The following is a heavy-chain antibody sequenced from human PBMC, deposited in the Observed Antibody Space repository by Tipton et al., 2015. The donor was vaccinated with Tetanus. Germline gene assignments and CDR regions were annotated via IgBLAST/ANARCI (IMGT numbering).Heavy chain of an antibody. Sequence: TLSLTCTVSGGSISSGGYYWSWIRQHPGKGLEWIGDIYYSGSTYYNPSLKSRVTISVDTPKNQFSLQLNSVTAADTAVYYCARDRARGARGWNYFDFWGQGTLATVSS. J-gene: IGHJ4*02. CDR3: ARDRARGARGWNYFDF. CDR1: GGSISSGGYY. CDR2: IYYSGST. V-gene: IGHV4-31*03. D-gene: IGHD1-26*01.